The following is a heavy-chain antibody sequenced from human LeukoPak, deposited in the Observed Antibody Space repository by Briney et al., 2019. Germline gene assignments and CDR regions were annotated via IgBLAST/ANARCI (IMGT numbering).Heavy chain of an antibody. D-gene: IGHD4-17*01. CDR2: IIPIFGTA. CDR1: GGTFSSYA. J-gene: IGHJ5*02. Sequence: ASVKVSCKASGGTFSSYAISWVRQAPGQGLEWMGGIIPIFGTANYAQKFQGRVTITADESTSTAYMELSSLRSEDTAVYYCARGAVTTSFGIDPWGQGTLVAVSS. CDR3: ARGAVTTSFGIDP. V-gene: IGHV1-69*01.